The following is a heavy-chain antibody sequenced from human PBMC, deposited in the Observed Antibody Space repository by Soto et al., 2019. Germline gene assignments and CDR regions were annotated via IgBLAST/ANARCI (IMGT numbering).Heavy chain of an antibody. J-gene: IGHJ5*02. V-gene: IGHV1-18*01. CDR2: ISAYNGNT. Sequence: ASVKVSCKASGYTFTSYGISWVRQAPGQGLEWMGWISAYNGNTNYAQKLQGRVTMTTDTSTSTAYMELRSLRSDDTAVYYCARTIEYSSSSTWFDPWGQGTLVTVSS. D-gene: IGHD6-6*01. CDR3: ARTIEYSSSSTWFDP. CDR1: GYTFTSYG.